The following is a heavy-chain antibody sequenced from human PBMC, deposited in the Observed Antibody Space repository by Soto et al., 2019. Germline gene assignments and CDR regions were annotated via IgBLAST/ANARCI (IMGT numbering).Heavy chain of an antibody. CDR1: GFTFSNAW. D-gene: IGHD3-10*01. Sequence: GGSLRLSCAASGFTFSNAWMNWVRQAPGKGLEWVGRIKSKTDGGTTDYAAPMKGRFTISRGDSKNTLYLQMNSLKTEDTAVYYCTTVPAYYYGSGSPRRGIYWGQGTLVTVSS. CDR3: TTVPAYYYGSGSPRRGIY. J-gene: IGHJ4*02. V-gene: IGHV3-15*07. CDR2: IKSKTDGGTT.